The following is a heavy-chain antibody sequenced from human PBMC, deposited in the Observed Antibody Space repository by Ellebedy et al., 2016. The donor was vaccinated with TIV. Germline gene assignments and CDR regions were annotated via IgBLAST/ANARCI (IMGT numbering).Heavy chain of an antibody. J-gene: IGHJ4*02. CDR3: AREDDSSGYYFDY. CDR1: GFTFSTYW. CDR2: INSDGIST. D-gene: IGHD3-22*01. Sequence: GGSLRLSCAASGFTFSTYWMHWVRQAPGKGLVWVSRINSDGISTNYADSVKGRFTISRDNAKNSLYLQMNSLRAEDTAVYYCAREDDSSGYYFDYWGQGTLVTVSS. V-gene: IGHV3-74*01.